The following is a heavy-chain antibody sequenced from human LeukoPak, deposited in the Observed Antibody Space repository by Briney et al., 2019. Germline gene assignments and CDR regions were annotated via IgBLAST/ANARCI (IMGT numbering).Heavy chain of an antibody. CDR2: IRSKANSYAT. V-gene: IGHV3-73*01. CDR3: TRHQITAAADDY. Sequence: PGGSLRLSCAASGFTFSGSAMHWLRQASGKGLEWVGRIRSKANSYATAYAASVKGRFTISRDDSKNTAYLQMNSLKTEDTAVYYCTRHQITAAADDYWGQGTLVTVSS. J-gene: IGHJ4*02. D-gene: IGHD6-13*01. CDR1: GFTFSGSA.